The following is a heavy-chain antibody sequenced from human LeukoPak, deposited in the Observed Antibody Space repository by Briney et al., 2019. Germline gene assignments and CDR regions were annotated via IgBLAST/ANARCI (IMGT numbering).Heavy chain of an antibody. J-gene: IGHJ4*02. CDR2: IYYSGST. Sequence: PSETLSLTCTVSGGSISSSNYYWGWIRQPPGKGLEWIGSIYYSGSTYYNPSLKSRVTISVDTSKNQFSLKLSSVIAADTAAYYCARPGYSSSWTPVYWGQGTLVTVSS. D-gene: IGHD6-13*01. CDR3: ARPGYSSSWTPVY. CDR1: GGSISSSNYY. V-gene: IGHV4-39*01.